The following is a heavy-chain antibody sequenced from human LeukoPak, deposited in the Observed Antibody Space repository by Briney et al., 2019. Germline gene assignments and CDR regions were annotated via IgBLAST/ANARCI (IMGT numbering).Heavy chain of an antibody. Sequence: GGSLRLSCAASGFTFSTYSMNWVRQAPGKGLEWVSSITGSSDYIYYGDSVKGQFTISRDNAKNSVYLQMNSLRAEDTAVYYCVVTIFGVVFWGQGTLVTVSS. CDR1: GFTFSTYS. CDR3: VVTIFGVVF. V-gene: IGHV3-21*01. D-gene: IGHD3-3*01. CDR2: ITGSSDYI. J-gene: IGHJ4*02.